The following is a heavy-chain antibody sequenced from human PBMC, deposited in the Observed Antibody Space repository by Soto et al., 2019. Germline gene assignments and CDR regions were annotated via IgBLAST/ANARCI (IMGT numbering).Heavy chain of an antibody. CDR1: GFTFSSYG. CDR3: AKDRIAVAGYYYYYGMDV. CDR2: ISYDGSNK. Sequence: GFTFSSYGMHCVRQAPGKGLEWVAVISYDGSNKYYADSVKGRFTISRDNSKNTLYLQMNSLRAEDTAVYYCAKDRIAVAGYYYYYGMDVWGQGTTVTVSS. D-gene: IGHD6-19*01. J-gene: IGHJ6*02. V-gene: IGHV3-30*18.